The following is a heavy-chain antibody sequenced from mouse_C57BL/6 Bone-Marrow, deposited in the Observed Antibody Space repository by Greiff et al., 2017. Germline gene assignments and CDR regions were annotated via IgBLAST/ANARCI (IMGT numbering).Heavy chain of an antibody. CDR3: ARDYYGSRGAYFDY. J-gene: IGHJ2*01. V-gene: IGHV1-64*01. D-gene: IGHD1-1*01. CDR2: LHPNSGST. CDR1: GYTFTSYW. Sequence: VQLQQPGAELVKPGASVKLSCKASGYTFTSYWMHWVKQRPGQGLEWIGMLHPNSGSTNYNEKFKSKATLTVAKSSSTAYMQLSSLTSEDSEVYYCARDYYGSRGAYFDYWGQGTTLTVSS.